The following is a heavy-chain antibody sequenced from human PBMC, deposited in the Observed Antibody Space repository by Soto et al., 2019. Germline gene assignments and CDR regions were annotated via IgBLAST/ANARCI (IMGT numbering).Heavy chain of an antibody. CDR2: INHSGST. Sequence: SETLSLTCAVYGGSFSGYYWSWIRQPPGKGLEWIGEINHSGSTNYNPSLKSRVTISVDTSKNQFSLKLSSVTAAGTAVYYCARGTQYSSGWYGYWGQGTLVTVSS. D-gene: IGHD6-19*01. CDR1: GGSFSGYY. CDR3: ARGTQYSSGWYGY. V-gene: IGHV4-34*01. J-gene: IGHJ4*02.